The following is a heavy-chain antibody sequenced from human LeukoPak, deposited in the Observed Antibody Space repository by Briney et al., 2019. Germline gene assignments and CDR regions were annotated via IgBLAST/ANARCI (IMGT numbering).Heavy chain of an antibody. CDR2: IDTSGST. J-gene: IGHJ6*03. D-gene: IGHD3-16*01. CDR1: GGSISSFY. Sequence: SETLSLTCTVSGGSISSFYWSWVRQPAGKRLEWIGRIDTSGSTHYNPSLRGRVTMSLDTSKQQLSLNLNSVTVADTAVYYCARGLGGAYYYMDVWGKGTTVTVSS. CDR3: ARGLGGAYYYMDV. V-gene: IGHV4-4*07.